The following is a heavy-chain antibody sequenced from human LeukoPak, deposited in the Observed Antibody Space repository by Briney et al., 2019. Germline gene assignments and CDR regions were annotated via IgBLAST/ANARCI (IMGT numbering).Heavy chain of an antibody. V-gene: IGHV4-30-2*01. CDR3: ARGGTFFCSSTSCPNWFDP. CDR2: IYHSGST. CDR1: GGSISSGGYS. Sequence: PSQTLSLTCDVSGGSISSGGYSWSWIRQPPGKGLEWIGYIYHSGSTYYNPSLKSRVTISVDRSKNQFSLKLSSVTAADTAVYYCARGGTFFCSSTSCPNWFDPWGQGTLVTVSS. D-gene: IGHD2-2*01. J-gene: IGHJ5*02.